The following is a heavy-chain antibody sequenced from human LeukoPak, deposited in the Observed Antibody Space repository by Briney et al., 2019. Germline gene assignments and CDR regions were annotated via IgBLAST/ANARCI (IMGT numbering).Heavy chain of an antibody. Sequence: SVKVSCKASGGTFSSYAISWVRQAPGQGLEWMGSIIPIFGIANYAQKFQGRVTITADKSTSTAYMELSSLRSEDTAVYYCATVPDYYDSSGYYYSDDAFDIWGQGTMVTVSS. D-gene: IGHD3-22*01. CDR2: IIPIFGIA. CDR3: ATVPDYYDSSGYYYSDDAFDI. CDR1: GGTFSSYA. V-gene: IGHV1-69*04. J-gene: IGHJ3*02.